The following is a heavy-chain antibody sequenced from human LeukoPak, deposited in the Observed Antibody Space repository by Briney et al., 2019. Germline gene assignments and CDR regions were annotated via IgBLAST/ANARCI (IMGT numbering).Heavy chain of an antibody. CDR1: GFIFTSYT. CDR2: ISSDGKNT. J-gene: IGHJ3*02. Sequence: GWSLRLSCAASGFIFTSYTMHWVRQAPGKGLEWVASISSDGKNTYYADSVRGRFTITRDNSKNTLYLQMDSLEVEDTAVHYCARPCRGTSTYDAFDIWGQGTMVTVSS. V-gene: IGHV3-30*04. CDR3: ARPCRGTSTYDAFDI.